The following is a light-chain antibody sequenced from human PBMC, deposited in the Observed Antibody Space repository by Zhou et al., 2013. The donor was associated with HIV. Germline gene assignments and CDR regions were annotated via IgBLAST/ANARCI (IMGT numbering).Light chain of an antibody. CDR3: QHYHNWPPRYT. CDR2: GTS. V-gene: IGKV3-15*01. Sequence: EVVMTQSPATLSVSPGERVTLSCRASQSVATNLAWYQQKPGQAPRLLMYGTSTRATGTPVRFSGSGAWTEFTLTISSMQSEDFAVYYCQHYHNWPPRYTFGQGLSWRSN. CDR1: QSVATN. J-gene: IGKJ2*01.